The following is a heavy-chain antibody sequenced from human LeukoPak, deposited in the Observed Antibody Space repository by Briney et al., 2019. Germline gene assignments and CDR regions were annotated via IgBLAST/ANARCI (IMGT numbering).Heavy chain of an antibody. Sequence: GGSLRLSCAASGLTFSSYSMNWVRQAPGKGLEWVAFIGSRTGNIYYADSVKGRFSISRDNAKDSVYLQVNSLRADDTAVYYCARETEPLDYGDSTNLDYWGQGTLVTVSS. CDR3: ARETEPLDYGDSTNLDY. V-gene: IGHV3-21*01. D-gene: IGHD4/OR15-4a*01. J-gene: IGHJ4*02. CDR1: GLTFSSYS. CDR2: IGSRTGNI.